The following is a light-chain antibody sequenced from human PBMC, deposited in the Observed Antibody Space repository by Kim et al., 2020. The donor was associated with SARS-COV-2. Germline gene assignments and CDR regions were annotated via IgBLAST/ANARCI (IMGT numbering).Light chain of an antibody. CDR1: QSTGTR. CDR2: ASS. Sequence: SVGDRATISCRASQSTGTRLNWYQQRPGKAPKLLIYASSSLQSGVPSTFSGTGSGTDFTLTINSLQPEDFATYYCQQSYSTPLLTFGGGTKVDIK. CDR3: QQSYSTPLLT. V-gene: IGKV1-39*01. J-gene: IGKJ4*01.